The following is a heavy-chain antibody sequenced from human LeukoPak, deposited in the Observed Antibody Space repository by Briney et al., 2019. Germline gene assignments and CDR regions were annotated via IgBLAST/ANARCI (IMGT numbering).Heavy chain of an antibody. CDR3: ARARPNYGVDLAY. CDR2: IYSSGST. Sequence: SETLSLTCTVSDGSISSSSYYWGWIRQPPGKGLEWIASIYSSGSTYYNPSLKSRVTISVDTSKNQFSLKLSSVTAADTAVYYCARARPNYGVDLAYWGQGTLVTVSS. CDR1: DGSISSSSYY. D-gene: IGHD1-7*01. J-gene: IGHJ4*02. V-gene: IGHV4-39*07.